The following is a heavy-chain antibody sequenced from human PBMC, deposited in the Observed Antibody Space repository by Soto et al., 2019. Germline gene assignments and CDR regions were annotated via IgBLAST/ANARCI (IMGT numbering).Heavy chain of an antibody. D-gene: IGHD2-15*01. Sequence: NPSETLSLTCTVSGGSISSSSYYWGWIRQPPGKGLEWIGSIYYSGSTYYNPSLKSRVTISVDTSKNQFPLKLSSVTAADTAVYYCARLIGDSAVAYYFDYWGQGTLVTVS. CDR1: GGSISSSSYY. J-gene: IGHJ4*02. V-gene: IGHV4-39*01. CDR2: IYYSGST. CDR3: ARLIGDSAVAYYFDY.